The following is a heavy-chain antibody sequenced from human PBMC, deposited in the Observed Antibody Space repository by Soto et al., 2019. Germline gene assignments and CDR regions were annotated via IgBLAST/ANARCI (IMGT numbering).Heavy chain of an antibody. CDR1: GFTFSSYG. Sequence: QVQLEESGGGVVQPGRSLRLSCAAPGFTFSSYGMHWVRQAPGKGLEWGAVISHDGSNKYYADSVKGRFTLSRDNSKNTLYLQMNSLRPEDTAVYYCAKDPNSSGWYGYYYYYYMEVWGKGTTVTVSS. CDR3: AKDPNSSGWYGYYYYYYMEV. D-gene: IGHD6-19*01. J-gene: IGHJ6*03. V-gene: IGHV3-30*18. CDR2: ISHDGSNK.